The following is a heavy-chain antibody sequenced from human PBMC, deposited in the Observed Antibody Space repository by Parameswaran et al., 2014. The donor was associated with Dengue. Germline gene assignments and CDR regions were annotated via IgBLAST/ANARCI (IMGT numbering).Heavy chain of an antibody. D-gene: IGHD3-10*01. J-gene: IGHJ5*02. CDR2: IYYSGST. Sequence: WIRQPPGKGLEWIGYIYYSGSTYYNPSLKSRVTISVDTSKNQFSLKLSSVTAADTAVYYCARTILTMVRGVYNWFDPWGQGTLVTVSS. CDR3: ARTILTMVRGVYNWFDP. V-gene: IGHV4-31*02.